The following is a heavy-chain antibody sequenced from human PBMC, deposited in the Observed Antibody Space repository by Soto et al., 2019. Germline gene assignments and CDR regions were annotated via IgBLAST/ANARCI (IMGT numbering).Heavy chain of an antibody. V-gene: IGHV4-39*01. CDR1: GGSISSSSYY. Sequence: QLQLQESGPGLVKPSETLSLTCIVSGGSISSSSYYWGWIRQPPGKGLEWIGSIYYSGSTYYNPSLKSRVTISVDTSKNQFSLKLSSVTAADTAVFYCARHRALNWFDPWGQGTLVTVS. CDR2: IYYSGST. CDR3: ARHRALNWFDP. J-gene: IGHJ5*02.